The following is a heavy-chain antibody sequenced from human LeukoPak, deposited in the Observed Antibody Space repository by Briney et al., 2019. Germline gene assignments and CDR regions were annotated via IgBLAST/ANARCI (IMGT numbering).Heavy chain of an antibody. CDR3: TTPTDLAY. CDR1: GFNFTNAW. J-gene: IGHJ4*02. CDR2: IKGKPDGATI. V-gene: IGHV3-15*01. Sequence: GGSLRLSCAAAGFNFTNAWMSWVRQAPGKGLEWVGRIKGKPDGATIAYAAPVKGRFTISRDDSRSSLYLQMDSLKTEDTAVYYCTTPTDLAYWGQGALVTVSS.